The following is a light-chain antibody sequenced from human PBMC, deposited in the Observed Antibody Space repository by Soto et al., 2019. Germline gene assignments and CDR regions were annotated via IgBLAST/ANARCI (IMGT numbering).Light chain of an antibody. Sequence: DIQMTQSPSSPSASVGGRVTITCRASQAISSYLAWYQQKPGKAPKLLIYGASTLQSGVPSRFSGSGSGTDYTLTISSLQPEDFATYYCQQSYRTPTFGQGTRLEIK. CDR1: QAISSY. CDR3: QQSYRTPT. J-gene: IGKJ5*01. CDR2: GAS. V-gene: IGKV1-39*01.